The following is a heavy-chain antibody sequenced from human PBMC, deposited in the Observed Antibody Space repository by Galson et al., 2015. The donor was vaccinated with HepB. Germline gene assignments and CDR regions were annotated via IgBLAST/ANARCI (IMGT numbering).Heavy chain of an antibody. J-gene: IGHJ4*02. CDR3: ARGAPDYGDKPAPFNY. D-gene: IGHD4/OR15-4a*01. V-gene: IGHV1-69*13. Sequence: SVKVSCKASGGTFSNFAISWVRQAPGQGLEWMGGIIPIFGTANYAQKFQGRLTITADESTTTAYMDLSSLTSDNTAVYCCARGAPDYGDKPAPFNYWGQGTLVTISS. CDR2: IIPIFGTA. CDR1: GGTFSNFA.